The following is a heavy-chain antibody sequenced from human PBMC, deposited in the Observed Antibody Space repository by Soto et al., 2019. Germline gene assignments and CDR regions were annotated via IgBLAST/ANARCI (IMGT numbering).Heavy chain of an antibody. J-gene: IGHJ4*02. D-gene: IGHD3-3*01. CDR3: ARGRITIFGVVTRGFDY. CDR2: INPNSGGT. CDR1: GYTFTGYY. V-gene: IGHV1-2*04. Sequence: QVQLVQSGAEVKKPGASVKVSCKASGYTFTGYYMHWVRQAPGQGLEWMGWINPNSGGTNYAQKFQGWVTMTRDTSIRTAYMELSRLRSDDTAVYYCARGRITIFGVVTRGFDYWGQGTLVTVSS.